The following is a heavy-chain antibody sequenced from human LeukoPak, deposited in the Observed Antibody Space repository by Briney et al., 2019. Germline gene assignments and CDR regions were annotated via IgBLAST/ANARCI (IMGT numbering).Heavy chain of an antibody. J-gene: IGHJ5*02. CDR2: FSGSGGST. D-gene: IGHD3-10*01. V-gene: IGHV3-23*01. CDR1: GFTFSNYA. CDR3: AKDGTMVRGVIYWFDP. Sequence: GGSLRLSCAASGFTFSNYAMSWVRQAPGKGLQWVSAFSGSGGSTYYADSVKGRFTISRDNSRNTLYLQMNSLRAEDTAVYYCAKDGTMVRGVIYWFDPWGQGTLVTVSS.